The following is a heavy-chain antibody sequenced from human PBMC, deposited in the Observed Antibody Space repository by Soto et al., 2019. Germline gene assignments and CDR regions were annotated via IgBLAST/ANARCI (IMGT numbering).Heavy chain of an antibody. V-gene: IGHV3-21*01. D-gene: IGHD2-8*01. Sequence: GGSLRLSCTTSGFTFSTYGMHWVRQAPGKGLEWVSSITNNDYTAYADSVKGRFTISRDNAKKSLYLQMNSLRAEDTAVYYCTLYDALFFDFWSQGALVTVSS. CDR1: GFTFSTYG. CDR2: ITNNDYT. J-gene: IGHJ4*02. CDR3: TLYDALFFDF.